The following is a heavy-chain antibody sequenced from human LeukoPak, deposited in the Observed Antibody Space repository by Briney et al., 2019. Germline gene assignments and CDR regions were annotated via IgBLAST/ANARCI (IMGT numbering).Heavy chain of an antibody. Sequence: ASVKVSCKASGYTFTSYYMHWVQQAPGQGLEWMGIINPSGGSTGYAQKFQGRVTMTRDTSTSTVYMELSSLRSEDTAVYYCARDRYGDYLFDYWGQGTLVTVSS. D-gene: IGHD4-17*01. J-gene: IGHJ4*02. V-gene: IGHV1-46*01. CDR2: INPSGGST. CDR1: GYTFTSYY. CDR3: ARDRYGDYLFDY.